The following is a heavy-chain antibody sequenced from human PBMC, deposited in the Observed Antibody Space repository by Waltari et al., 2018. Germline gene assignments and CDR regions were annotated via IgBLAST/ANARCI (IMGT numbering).Heavy chain of an antibody. V-gene: IGHV4-59*01. CDR2: IYYCGST. J-gene: IGHJ6*02. Sequence: QVQLQESGPGLVKPSETLSLTCTVSGGSISSYYWSWIRQPPGKGLEWIGYIYYCGSTNYNPSLKSRVTISVDTSKNQFSLKLSSVTAADTAVYYCARAADPDPYYYYGMDVWGQGTTVTVSS. CDR3: ARAADPDPYYYYGMDV. CDR1: GGSISSYY.